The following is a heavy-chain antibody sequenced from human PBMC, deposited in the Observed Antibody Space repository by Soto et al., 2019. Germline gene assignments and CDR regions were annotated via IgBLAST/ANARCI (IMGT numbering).Heavy chain of an antibody. V-gene: IGHV4-59*01. Sequence: QVQLQESGPGLVKPSETLSLTCTVSVGSISTYYCTWIRQSPGKGLEWIGYIYNSAITNYNPSVRSRITISVDTSKNQFSLRLSSVTAPDTAVYYCARSIPMIGAFDIWGQGTMVTVSS. CDR1: VGSISTYY. D-gene: IGHD2-2*02. J-gene: IGHJ3*02. CDR2: IYNSAIT. CDR3: ARSIPMIGAFDI.